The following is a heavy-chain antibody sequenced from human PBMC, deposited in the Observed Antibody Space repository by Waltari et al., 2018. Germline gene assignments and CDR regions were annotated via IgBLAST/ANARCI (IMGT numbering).Heavy chain of an antibody. J-gene: IGHJ4*02. CDR1: GFSLSNYW. V-gene: IGHV3-7*04. CDR2: IKQDGNKK. D-gene: IGHD1-26*01. Sequence: EVQLVESGGGLVEPGGSLRLSCVASGFSLSNYWMSWVLQAPGKGLEWVADIKQDGNKKYYVGSVKVRFTISRDNTKNSVYLQMNSLRPEDTAVYYCARDWEGERPNFDYWGQGTLVTVSS. CDR3: ARDWEGERPNFDY.